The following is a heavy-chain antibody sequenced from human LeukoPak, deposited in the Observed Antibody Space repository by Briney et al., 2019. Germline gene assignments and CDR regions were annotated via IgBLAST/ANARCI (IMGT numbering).Heavy chain of an antibody. CDR1: GFTFSSYA. CDR3: ARTIAAAGTMALGAFDI. J-gene: IGHJ3*02. CDR2: ISYDGSNK. D-gene: IGHD6-13*01. V-gene: IGHV3-30*01. Sequence: GGSLRLSCAASGFTFSSYAMHWVRRAPGKGREWVAVISYDGSNKYYADSVKGRFTISRDNSKNTLYLQMNSLRAEDTAVYYCARTIAAAGTMALGAFDIWGQGTMVTVSS.